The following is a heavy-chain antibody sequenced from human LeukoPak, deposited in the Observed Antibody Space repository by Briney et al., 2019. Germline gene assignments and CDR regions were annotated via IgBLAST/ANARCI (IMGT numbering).Heavy chain of an antibody. CDR3: ARDLGYSSSFSFDY. CDR2: IIPIFGTA. J-gene: IGHJ4*02. Sequence: SVKVSCKASGGTFSSYAISWVRQAPGQGLEWMGGIIPIFGTANYAQKFQGRVTITADESTSTAHMELSSLRSEDTAVYYCARDLGYSSSFSFDYWGQGTLVTVSS. V-gene: IGHV1-69*01. CDR1: GGTFSSYA. D-gene: IGHD6-6*01.